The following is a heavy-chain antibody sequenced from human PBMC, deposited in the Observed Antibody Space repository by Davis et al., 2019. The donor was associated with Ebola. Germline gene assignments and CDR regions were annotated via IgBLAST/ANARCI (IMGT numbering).Heavy chain of an antibody. CDR3: ARLGPDYYGMDV. Sequence: SETLSLTCTVSGGSISSSSYYWGWIRQPPGKGLEWIGSIYYSGSTYYNPSLKSRVTISVDTSKNQFSLKLSSVTAADTAVYYCARLGPDYYGMDVWGQGTTVTVSS. D-gene: IGHD1-14*01. V-gene: IGHV4-39*01. J-gene: IGHJ6*02. CDR2: IYYSGST. CDR1: GGSISSSSYY.